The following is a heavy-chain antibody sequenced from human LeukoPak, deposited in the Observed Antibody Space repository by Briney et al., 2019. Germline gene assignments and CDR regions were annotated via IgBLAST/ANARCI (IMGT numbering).Heavy chain of an antibody. CDR3: ATFGLRIDFTYCSSTSCWEFDY. Sequence: GASVKVSCKVSGYTLTELSMHWVRQAPGKGLEWMGGFDPEDGETIYAQKFQGRVTMTEDTSTDTAYMELSSLRSEDTAVYYCATFGLRIDFTYCSSTSCWEFDYWGQGTLVTVSS. V-gene: IGHV1-24*01. CDR2: FDPEDGET. D-gene: IGHD2-2*01. J-gene: IGHJ4*02. CDR1: GYTLTELS.